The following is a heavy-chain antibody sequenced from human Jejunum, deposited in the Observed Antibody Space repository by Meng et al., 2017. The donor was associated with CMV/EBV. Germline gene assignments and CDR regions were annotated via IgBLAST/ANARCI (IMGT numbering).Heavy chain of an antibody. V-gene: IGHV3-30*02. CDR2: IRYNGSNK. J-gene: IGHJ4*02. Sequence: FSSYGMHWVRQAPGKGLEWVAFIRYNGSNKYYADSVKGRFTISRDNSKNTLYLQMNSLRAEDTAVYYCAKDAGPHIVVVPAAVDYWGQGTLVTVSS. D-gene: IGHD2-2*01. CDR1: FSSYG. CDR3: AKDAGPHIVVVPAAVDY.